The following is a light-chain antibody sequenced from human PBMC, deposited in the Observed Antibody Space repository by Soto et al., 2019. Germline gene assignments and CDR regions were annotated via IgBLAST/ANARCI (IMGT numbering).Light chain of an antibody. V-gene: IGKV1-33*01. J-gene: IGKJ3*01. CDR3: QHYDNLPFT. CDR1: QDITNY. CDR2: DAS. Sequence: DIPMTQSPSSLSASVGDRVTITCQASQDITNYLNCFQQKPGKAPKLLIYDASNLETGVPSRFSGSGSGTDLTFTISNLQAEASSTYHCQHYDNLPFTFGPGTKVDIK.